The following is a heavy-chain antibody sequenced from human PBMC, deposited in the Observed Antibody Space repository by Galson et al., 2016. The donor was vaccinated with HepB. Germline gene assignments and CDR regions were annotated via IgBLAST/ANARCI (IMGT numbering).Heavy chain of an antibody. J-gene: IGHJ6*02. Sequence: SETLSLTCAVSGGSMSSSNWWSWVRQPPGKGLEWIGEIFHSGSTNYNPSLKSRLTISVDKSKNQFSLKMSSVTAADTAVYYCARHWRIPAAGIYNGMDVWGQGTTVTVSS. CDR3: ARHWRIPAAGIYNGMDV. CDR1: GGSMSSSNW. CDR2: IFHSGST. V-gene: IGHV4-4*02. D-gene: IGHD6-13*01.